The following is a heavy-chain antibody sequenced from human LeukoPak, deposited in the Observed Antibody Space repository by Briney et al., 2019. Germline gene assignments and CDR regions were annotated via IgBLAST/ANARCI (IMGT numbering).Heavy chain of an antibody. J-gene: IGHJ6*02. Sequence: PGESLRLSCSASGFTFSSYAMHWVRQAPGKGLEYVSAISSNGGSTYYADSVKGRFTISRDNSKNTLYLQMSSLRAEDTAVYYCVRAIVVVPAAIRGYYYGMDVWGQGTTVTVSS. V-gene: IGHV3-64D*06. CDR2: ISSNGGST. D-gene: IGHD2-2*02. CDR1: GFTFSSYA. CDR3: VRAIVVVPAAIRGYYYGMDV.